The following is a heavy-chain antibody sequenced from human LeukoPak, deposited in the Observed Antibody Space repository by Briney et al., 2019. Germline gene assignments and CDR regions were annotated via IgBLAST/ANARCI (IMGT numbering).Heavy chain of an antibody. CDR3: ARGYSEKVVITWLPWFDP. D-gene: IGHD3-22*01. J-gene: IGHJ5*02. CDR1: GGSISSGGYY. V-gene: IGHV4-31*03. Sequence: SQTLSLTCTVSGGSISSGGYYWSWIRQHPGKGLEWIGYIYYSGSTYYNPSLKSRVTISVDTSKNQFSLKLSSVTAADTAVYYCARGYSEKVVITWLPWFDPWGQGTLVTVSS. CDR2: IYYSGST.